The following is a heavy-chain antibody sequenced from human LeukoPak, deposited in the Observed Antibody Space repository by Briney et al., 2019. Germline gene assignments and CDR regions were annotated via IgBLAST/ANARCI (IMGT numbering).Heavy chain of an antibody. V-gene: IGHV3-23*01. CDR3: ARGQSCSSTSCFFDY. CDR1: GFTFSKYA. D-gene: IGHD2-2*01. J-gene: IGHJ4*02. Sequence: GGSLRLSCAASGFTFSKYAMTWVRQTPGKGLEWVSGISGSGGSPYYADSVKGRFTISRDNSKNTLYLQMNSLRVEDTAVYYCARGQSCSSTSCFFDYWGQGTLVTVSS. CDR2: ISGSGGSP.